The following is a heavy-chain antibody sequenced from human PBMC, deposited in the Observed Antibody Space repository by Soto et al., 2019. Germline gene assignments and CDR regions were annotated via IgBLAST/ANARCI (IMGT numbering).Heavy chain of an antibody. CDR1: GGTFSSYA. CDR2: INPSNGNT. D-gene: IGHD3-9*01. J-gene: IGHJ6*03. CDR3: ARGGSLYYDILTGYYPDYYYMDV. V-gene: IGHV1-3*01. Sequence: ASVKVSCKASGGTFSSYAISWVRQAPGQRLEWMGGINPSNGNTKYSQKFQGRVTITRDTSASTAYMELSSLRSEDTAVYYCARGGSLYYDILTGYYPDYYYMDVWGKGTTVTVSS.